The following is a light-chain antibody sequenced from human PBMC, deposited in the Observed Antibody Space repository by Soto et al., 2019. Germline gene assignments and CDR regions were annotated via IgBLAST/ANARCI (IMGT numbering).Light chain of an antibody. J-gene: IGKJ4*01. Sequence: DIVLTQSPGTLSLSPGERATLSCRASQSVSSSYLAWYQQKPGQAPRLLIYGPSNRATGIPDRFSGSGSATDFTLTISRLEPEDFAVYYCQPYDTSPLTFGGGTKVDTK. CDR3: QPYDTSPLT. CDR2: GPS. V-gene: IGKV3-20*01. CDR1: QSVSSSY.